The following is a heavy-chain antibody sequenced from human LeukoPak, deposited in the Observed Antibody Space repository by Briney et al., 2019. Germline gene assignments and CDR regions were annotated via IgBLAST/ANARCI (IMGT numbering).Heavy chain of an antibody. CDR2: ISGSGDNT. J-gene: IGHJ4*02. V-gene: IGHV3-23*01. Sequence: PGRSLRLSCVTAGFTFTTYAMIWARHAAGKGIEWVSAISGSGDNTYYAESVKGRFTISRDNSKNTLYLQMNSLRADDTAVYYCAKDRGYWGQGTLVTVSS. CDR3: AKDRGY. CDR1: GFTFTTYA.